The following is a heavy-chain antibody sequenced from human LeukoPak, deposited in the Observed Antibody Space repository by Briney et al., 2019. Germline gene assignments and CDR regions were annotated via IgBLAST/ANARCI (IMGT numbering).Heavy chain of an antibody. CDR1: GGSISSGGYS. CDR2: IYHSGST. J-gene: IGHJ3*02. D-gene: IGHD5-12*01. Sequence: SETLSLTCAVSGGSISSGGYSWCWIRQPPGKGLEWIGYIYHSGSTYYNPSLKSRVTISVDRSKNQFSLKLSSVTAADTAVYYCARDGGYDFSDAFDIWGQGTMVTVSS. CDR3: ARDGGYDFSDAFDI. V-gene: IGHV4-30-2*01.